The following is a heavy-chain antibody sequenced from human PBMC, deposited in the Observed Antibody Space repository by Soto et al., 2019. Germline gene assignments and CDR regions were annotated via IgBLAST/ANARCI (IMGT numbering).Heavy chain of an antibody. CDR2: FEPEDGET. V-gene: IGHV1-24*01. Sequence: SANVSCKVSRYTLTELSTHRARQAPGKGLAPLLRFEPEDGETIYAQKFQGRVTMTTHTSTSTAYMELRRLRSDDPAVYYCARDERASITIFGVVIIDYDAFDIWGQGTMATVSS. J-gene: IGHJ3*02. CDR1: RYTLTELS. CDR3: ARDERASITIFGVVIIDYDAFDI. D-gene: IGHD3-3*01.